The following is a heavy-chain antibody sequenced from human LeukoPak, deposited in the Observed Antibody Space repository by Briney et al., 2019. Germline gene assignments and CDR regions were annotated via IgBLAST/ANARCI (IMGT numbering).Heavy chain of an antibody. CDR1: GGSIKTGGYS. Sequence: SETLSLTCTVSGGSIKTGGYSWTWIRQPAGKGLEWIGRVYISGNTDQNPSLKSRVTVSMDSSKNQFSLEMKSVTAADTAVYYCGNYDFMFGNMDVWGKGTTVTVSS. D-gene: IGHD3-3*01. CDR2: VYISGNT. V-gene: IGHV4-61*02. CDR3: GNYDFMFGNMDV. J-gene: IGHJ6*03.